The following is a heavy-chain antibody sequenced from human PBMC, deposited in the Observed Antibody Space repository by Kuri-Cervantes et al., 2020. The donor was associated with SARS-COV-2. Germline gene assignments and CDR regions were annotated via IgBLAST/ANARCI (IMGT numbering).Heavy chain of an antibody. D-gene: IGHD3-10*01. V-gene: IGHV4-59*01. CDR1: GGSISSYY. CDR3: ARSFTVRRAYFDY. J-gene: IGHJ4*02. Sequence: SETLSLTCTVSGGSISSYYWSWIRQPPGKGLEWIGYIYYSGSTNYNPSLKSRVTISVDTSKNQFSLKLSSVTAADTAVYYCARSFTVRRAYFDYWGQGTLVTVSS. CDR2: IYYSGST.